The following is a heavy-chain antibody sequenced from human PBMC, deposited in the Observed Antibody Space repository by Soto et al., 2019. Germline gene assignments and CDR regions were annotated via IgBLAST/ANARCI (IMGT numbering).Heavy chain of an antibody. D-gene: IGHD5-18*01. Sequence: PGGSLRLSCAASGFTFSSYVMSWVRQAPGKGLEWVSAISSSGGTTYYADSVKGRFTISRDNSKNTLYLQMNSLRAEDTAVYYCARDYSSYGPFDYWGQGTLVTVSS. V-gene: IGHV3-23*01. CDR3: ARDYSSYGPFDY. CDR1: GFTFSSYV. J-gene: IGHJ4*02. CDR2: ISSSGGTT.